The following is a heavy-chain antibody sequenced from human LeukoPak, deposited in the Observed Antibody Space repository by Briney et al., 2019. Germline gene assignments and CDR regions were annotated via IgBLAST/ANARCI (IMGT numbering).Heavy chain of an antibody. CDR3: AKEPREYCSSTSCPNWFDS. CDR2: ISASGGTT. Sequence: PGGSLRLSCAASGFTFNNYAMSWVCQAPRKGLEWVSAISASGGTTYYPHSVKGRFTISRDNSENTLFLQMNSLRAEDTAVYYCAKEPREYCSSTSCPNWFDSWGQGTLVTVSS. D-gene: IGHD2-2*01. J-gene: IGHJ5*01. V-gene: IGHV3-23*01. CDR1: GFTFNNYA.